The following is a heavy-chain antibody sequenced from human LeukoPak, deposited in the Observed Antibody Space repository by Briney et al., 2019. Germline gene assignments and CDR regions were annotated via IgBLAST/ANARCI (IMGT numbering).Heavy chain of an antibody. CDR1: GYSLSSGYY. J-gene: IGHJ5*02. CDR3: ARQYYYDSSGSTFDP. Sequence: SETLSLTCAVSGYSLSSGYYWGWIRQPPGKGLEWIGIIYNSGSTYYNPSLKSRVTISVDKSKNQFSLKLSSVTAADTAVYYCARQYYYDSSGSTFDPWGQGTLVTVSS. D-gene: IGHD3-22*01. CDR2: IYNSGST. V-gene: IGHV4-38-2*01.